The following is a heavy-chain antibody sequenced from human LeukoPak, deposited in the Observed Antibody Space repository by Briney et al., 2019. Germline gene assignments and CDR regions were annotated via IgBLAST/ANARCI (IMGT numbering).Heavy chain of an antibody. CDR3: ARELRYFDWLYFDY. J-gene: IGHJ4*02. CDR2: IYYSGST. CDR1: GGSISSGDYY. Sequence: PSETLSLTCTVSGGSISSGDYYWSWIRQPPGKGLEWIGYIYYSGSTYYIPSLKSRVTISVDTSKNQFSLKLSSVTAADTAVYYCARELRYFDWLYFDYWGQGTLVTVSS. V-gene: IGHV4-30-4*01. D-gene: IGHD3-9*01.